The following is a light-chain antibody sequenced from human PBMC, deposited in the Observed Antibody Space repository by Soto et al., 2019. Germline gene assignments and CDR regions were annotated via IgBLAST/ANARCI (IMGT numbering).Light chain of an antibody. CDR3: ISYADRQAYL. Sequence: QSALTQPGSVSGSPGQSITISCSGTSSDIGSYNHVAWYQQFPGKSPKLMIYEVSDQPSGVSDRFSGSKSGITASLTISGLQTEDEADYYCISYADRQAYLFGNGKKVTV. J-gene: IGLJ1*01. CDR2: EVS. CDR1: SSDIGSYNH. V-gene: IGLV2-14*03.